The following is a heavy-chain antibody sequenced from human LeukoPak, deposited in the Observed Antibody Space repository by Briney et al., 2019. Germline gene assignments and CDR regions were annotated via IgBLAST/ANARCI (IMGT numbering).Heavy chain of an antibody. J-gene: IGHJ6*03. D-gene: IGHD1-7*01. V-gene: IGHV4-59*01. CDR2: IYYSGST. CDR3: ARGGLYNWNYSDYYYYYMDV. Sequence: KPSETLSLTCTVSGGSISSYYWSWIRQPPGKGLEWIGYIYYSGSTNYNPSLKSRVTISVDTSKNQFSLKLSSVTAADTAVYYCARGGLYNWNYSDYYYYYMDVWGKGTTVTVSS. CDR1: GGSISSYY.